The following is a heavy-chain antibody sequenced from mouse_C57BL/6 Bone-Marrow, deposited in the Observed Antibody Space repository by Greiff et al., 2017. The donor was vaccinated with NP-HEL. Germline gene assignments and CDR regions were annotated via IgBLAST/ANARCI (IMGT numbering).Heavy chain of an antibody. CDR1: GFTFSSYG. V-gene: IGHV5-6*01. J-gene: IGHJ2*01. CDR3: ARHGGYYGNFDY. Sequence: EVKLVESGGDLVKPGGSLKLSCAASGFTFSSYGMSWVRQTPDKSLEWVATISSGGIYTYYPASVKGRFTISRDNAKNTLYLQMSSLKSEDTAMYYCARHGGYYGNFDYWGQGTTLTVSS. D-gene: IGHD2-1*01. CDR2: ISSGGIYT.